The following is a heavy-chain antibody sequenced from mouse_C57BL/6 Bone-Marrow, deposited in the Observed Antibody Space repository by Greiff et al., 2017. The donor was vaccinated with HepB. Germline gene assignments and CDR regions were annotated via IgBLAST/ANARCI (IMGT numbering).Heavy chain of an antibody. Sequence: EVKLMESGGGLVQPGGSLSLSCAASGFTFTAYYMSWVRQPPGQALEWLGFIRNKANGYTTEYSASVQGRFTISRDNSPSILYLQMNALRARDSATYYCARYDDGYSYWYFDVWGTGTTVTVSS. J-gene: IGHJ1*03. V-gene: IGHV7-3*01. D-gene: IGHD2-3*01. CDR1: GFTFTAYY. CDR3: ARYDDGYSYWYFDV. CDR2: IRNKANGYTT.